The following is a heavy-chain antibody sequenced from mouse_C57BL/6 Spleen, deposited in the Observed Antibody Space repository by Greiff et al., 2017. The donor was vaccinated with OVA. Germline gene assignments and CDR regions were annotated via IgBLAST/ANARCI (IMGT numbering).Heavy chain of an antibody. CDR3: ARPATVVATDYAMDY. CDR1: GFTFSSYG. V-gene: IGHV5-6*01. CDR2: ISSGGSYT. Sequence: EVNVVESGGDLVKPGGSLKLSCAASGFTFSSYGMSWVRQTPDKRLEWVATISSGGSYTYYPDSVKGRFTISRDNAKNTLYLQMSSLKSEDTAMYYCARPATVVATDYAMDYWGQGTSVTVSS. D-gene: IGHD1-1*01. J-gene: IGHJ4*01.